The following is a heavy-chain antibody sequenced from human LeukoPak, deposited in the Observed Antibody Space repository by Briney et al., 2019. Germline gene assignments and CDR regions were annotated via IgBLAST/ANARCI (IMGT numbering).Heavy chain of an antibody. CDR2: IIPILGIA. CDR3: ATGSGSYYLYYFDY. J-gene: IGHJ4*02. V-gene: IGHV1-69*04. CDR1: GGTFSSYA. Sequence: GATVKISCKASGGTFSSYAISWVRQAPGQGLEWMGRIIPILGIANYAQKFQGRVTITADKSTSTAYMELSSLRSEDTAVYYCATGSGSYYLYYFDYWGQGTLVTVSS. D-gene: IGHD3-10*01.